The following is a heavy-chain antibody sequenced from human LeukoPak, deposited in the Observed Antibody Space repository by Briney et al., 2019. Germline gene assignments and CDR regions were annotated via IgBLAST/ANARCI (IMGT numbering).Heavy chain of an antibody. J-gene: IGHJ4*02. CDR3: ATEYYYDSSGYYYPDY. CDR2: ISSSSSYI. Sequence: PGGSLRLSCAASGFTFRSYAMNWVRQAPGKGLEWVSSISSSSSYIYYADSVKGRFTISRDNAKNSLYLQMNSLRAEDTAVYYCATEYYYDSSGYYYPDYWGQGSLVTVSS. CDR1: GFTFRSYA. D-gene: IGHD3-22*01. V-gene: IGHV3-21*01.